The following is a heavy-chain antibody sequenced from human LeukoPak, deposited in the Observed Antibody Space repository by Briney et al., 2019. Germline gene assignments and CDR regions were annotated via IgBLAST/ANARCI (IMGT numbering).Heavy chain of an antibody. CDR3: VIWGDYDVLTGYYVPDY. V-gene: IGHV3-23*01. Sequence: GGSLRLSCVPSGFTFSNYATSWVRHAPGKGREWVSAITGSGTNRYYADSLKGRFTTSRDNSKNTVFLQMNSLRHEDTAIYYCVIWGDYDVLTGYYVPDYWGQGTLVTVAS. D-gene: IGHD3-9*01. CDR2: ITGSGTNR. CDR1: GFTFSNYA. J-gene: IGHJ4*02.